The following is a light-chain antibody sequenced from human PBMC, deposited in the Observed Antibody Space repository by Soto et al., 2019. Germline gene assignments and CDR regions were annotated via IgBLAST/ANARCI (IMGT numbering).Light chain of an antibody. J-gene: IGKJ4*01. Sequence: DIQMTQSPSSLSASVGDRVTITCRASESINRYLNWYQQKPGKAPKLPIYAASTSLSGVPSRFSGSGSGTDFTLTITSLQLDDFATYYCQQSYSNPLPFGGGTKVDIK. CDR1: ESINRY. V-gene: IGKV1-39*01. CDR2: AAS. CDR3: QQSYSNPLP.